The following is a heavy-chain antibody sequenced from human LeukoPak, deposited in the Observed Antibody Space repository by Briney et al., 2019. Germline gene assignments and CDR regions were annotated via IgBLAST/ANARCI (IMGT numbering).Heavy chain of an antibody. J-gene: IGHJ3*02. D-gene: IGHD3-22*01. CDR1: GYTFTSYC. Sequence: GASVKVSCKASGYTFTSYCMHWVRQAPGQGLEWMGIINPSGGSTSYAQKFQGRVTMTRDTSTSTVYMELSSLRSEDTAVYYCARGRVSYYYDSSGYRDAFDIWGQGTMVTVSS. CDR3: ARGRVSYYYDSSGYRDAFDI. V-gene: IGHV1-46*01. CDR2: INPSGGST.